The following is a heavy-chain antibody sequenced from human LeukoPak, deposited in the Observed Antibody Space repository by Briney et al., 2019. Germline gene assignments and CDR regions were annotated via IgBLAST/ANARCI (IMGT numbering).Heavy chain of an antibody. Sequence: GGSLRLSCAASGFTFSSYWMHWVRQAPGKGLVWVSRINSDGSSTSYADSVKGRFTISRDNAKNTLYLQMNSLRAEDTAMYYCARARGWSLGYAFDIWGQGTMVTVSS. CDR3: ARARGWSLGYAFDI. CDR1: GFTFSSYW. D-gene: IGHD2-15*01. CDR2: INSDGSST. J-gene: IGHJ3*02. V-gene: IGHV3-74*01.